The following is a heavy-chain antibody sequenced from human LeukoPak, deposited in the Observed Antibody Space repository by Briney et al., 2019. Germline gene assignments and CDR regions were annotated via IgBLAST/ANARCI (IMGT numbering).Heavy chain of an antibody. CDR2: ISYDGSNE. CDR3: AKGPAPRLGEFSYHALVDY. CDR1: GFTFSSHA. J-gene: IGHJ4*02. D-gene: IGHD3-16*02. Sequence: GGSLRLSCAASGFTFSSHAVTWVRQAPGKGLEWVAFISYDGSNENIADSVKGRFIISRDNSKNTLYLQMNSLRAEDTAVYYCAKGPAPRLGEFSYHALVDYWGQGTLVTVSS. V-gene: IGHV3-30*18.